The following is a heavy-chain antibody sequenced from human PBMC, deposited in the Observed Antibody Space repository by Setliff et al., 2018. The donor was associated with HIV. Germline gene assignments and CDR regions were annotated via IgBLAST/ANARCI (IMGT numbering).Heavy chain of an antibody. CDR1: DDSFSNYD. CDR2: ISSSGTT. J-gene: IGHJ4*02. CDR3: ARLGRAIDDGGSSLRLDF. V-gene: IGHV4-4*09. Sequence: LSLTCVVSDDSFSNYDWTWIRQPPGKALQWIGYISSSGTTNYNPSLRSRVTISIETSNTHFSLWLRSVTAADTATYFCARLGRAIDDGGSSLRLDFWGQGMLVTVSS. D-gene: IGHD2-15*01.